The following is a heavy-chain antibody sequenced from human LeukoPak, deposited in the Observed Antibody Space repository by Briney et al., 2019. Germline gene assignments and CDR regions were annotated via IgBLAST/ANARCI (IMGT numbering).Heavy chain of an antibody. CDR2: IRSKANSYAT. CDR3: ARDAVDMAMIQWNALDL. D-gene: IGHD5-12*01. J-gene: IGHJ3*01. V-gene: IGHV3-73*01. CDR1: GFTFSGSA. Sequence: GGSLRLSCAASGFTFSGSAMHWVRQASGKGLEWVGRIRSKANSYATAYAASVKGRFTISRDDSKNTAYLQMNSLKTEDTAVYYCARDAVDMAMIQWNALDLWGQGTVVTVSS.